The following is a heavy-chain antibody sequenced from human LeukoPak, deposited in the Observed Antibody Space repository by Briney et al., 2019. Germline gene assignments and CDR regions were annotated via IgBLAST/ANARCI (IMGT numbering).Heavy chain of an antibody. CDR1: GDSVSSNSAA. V-gene: IGHV6-1*01. Sequence: SQTLSLTCVISGDSVSSNSAAWNWIRQSPSRGLEWLGRTYYRSKWYNDYAVSVKSRITINPDTSKNQFSLQLNSVTPEDTAVYYCARDLPYSGSPPSYYFDYWGQGTLVTVSS. D-gene: IGHD1-26*01. CDR2: TYYRSKWYN. J-gene: IGHJ4*02. CDR3: ARDLPYSGSPPSYYFDY.